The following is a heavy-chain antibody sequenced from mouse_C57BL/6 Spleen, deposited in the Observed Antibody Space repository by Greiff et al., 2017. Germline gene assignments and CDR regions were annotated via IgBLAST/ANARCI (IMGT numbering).Heavy chain of an antibody. CDR3: ASWAFAY. Sequence: VQLQQSVAELVKPGASVKLSCTASGFTFTNTSMHWVKQRPEQGLEWIGRIDPANGSTKYNQKFQGKATITADTSSNTAYLQLSSLTSEDTAIYYCASWAFAYWGQGTLVTVSA. CDR2: IDPANGST. D-gene: IGHD4-1*01. V-gene: IGHV14-3*01. J-gene: IGHJ3*01. CDR1: GFTFTNTS.